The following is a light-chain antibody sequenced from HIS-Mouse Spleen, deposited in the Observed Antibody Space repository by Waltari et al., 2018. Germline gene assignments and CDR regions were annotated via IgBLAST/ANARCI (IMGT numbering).Light chain of an antibody. CDR1: QAISSY. V-gene: IGKV1-9*01. CDR2: AAS. J-gene: IGKJ5*01. Sequence: DIQFTQSPSFLSASVGDRVTITCRASQAISSYLAWSQQKPGKAPKLLIYAASTLQSGVPSRFSGSGSGTEFTLTISSLQPEDFATYDCQQLNSYPITFGQGTRLEIK. CDR3: QQLNSYPIT.